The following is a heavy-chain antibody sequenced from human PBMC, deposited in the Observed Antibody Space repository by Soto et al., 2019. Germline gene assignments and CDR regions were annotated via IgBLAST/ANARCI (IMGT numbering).Heavy chain of an antibody. V-gene: IGHV3-74*01. D-gene: IGHD1-1*01. CDR2: INSDGSST. Sequence: GGSLRLSCAASGFTFSSYWMHWVRQAPGKGLVWVSRINSDGSSTSYADSVKGRFTISRDNSKNTLYLQMNSLRAEDTAVYYCVRGDNWNDEASDYWGQGTLVTVSS. J-gene: IGHJ4*02. CDR1: GFTFSSYW. CDR3: VRGDNWNDEASDY.